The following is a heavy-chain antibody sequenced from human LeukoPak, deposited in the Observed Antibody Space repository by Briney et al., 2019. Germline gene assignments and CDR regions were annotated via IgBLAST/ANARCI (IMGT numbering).Heavy chain of an antibody. CDR3: AKDMVRVNWFDP. CDR2: IRYDGSNK. V-gene: IGHV3-30*02. J-gene: IGHJ5*02. CDR1: GFTFSSYG. D-gene: IGHD3-10*01. Sequence: GGSLRLSCAASGFTFSSYGMHWVRQAPGKGLEWVAFIRYDGSNKYYVDSVKGRFTISRDNSMNTLYLQMNSLRAEDTAVYYCAKDMVRVNWFDPWGQGTLVTVSS.